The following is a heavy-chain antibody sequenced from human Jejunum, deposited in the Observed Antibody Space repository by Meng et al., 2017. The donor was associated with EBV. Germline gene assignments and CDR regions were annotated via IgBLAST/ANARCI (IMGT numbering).Heavy chain of an antibody. CDR2: ITDSGGST. CDR3: AKLTRA. CDR1: GFTFNSHT. J-gene: IGHJ5*02. Sequence: GGGWVPPGGSLTPSCAASGFTFNSHTMSWVRQAPGKGLEWVSAITDSGGSTYYTDSVKGRFTISRDNSKNTLYLQMNSLRAEDTAVYYCAKLTRAWGQGTLVTVSS. V-gene: IGHV3-23*01.